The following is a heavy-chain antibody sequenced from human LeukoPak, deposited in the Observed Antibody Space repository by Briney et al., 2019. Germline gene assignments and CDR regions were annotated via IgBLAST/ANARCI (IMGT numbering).Heavy chain of an antibody. CDR1: GSITSYY. V-gene: IGHV4-59*01. CDR2: IYHSGST. D-gene: IGHD2/OR15-2a*01. J-gene: IGHJ5*02. Sequence: SETLSLTCTVSGSITSYYWSWIRQPPGKGLEWIGYIYHSGSTNYNPSLKSRVTMLLDTSKNQFSLKLSSVTAADTAVYYCARALSNWFDPWGQGTLVTVSS. CDR3: ARALSNWFDP.